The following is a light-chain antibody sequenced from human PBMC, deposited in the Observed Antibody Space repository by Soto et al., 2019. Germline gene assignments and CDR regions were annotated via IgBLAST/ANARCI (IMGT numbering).Light chain of an antibody. CDR3: HHFNHWPWT. V-gene: IGKV3-15*01. J-gene: IGKJ1*01. Sequence: EIVMTQSPVTLSVSPGERATLSCRASESVSTNLAWYQQKPGQAPRLLIYVASTRATGVPARFTGGGSGTEFPLTISSLQSEEFAVYYCHHFNHWPWTFGQGTKVEIK. CDR2: VAS. CDR1: ESVSTN.